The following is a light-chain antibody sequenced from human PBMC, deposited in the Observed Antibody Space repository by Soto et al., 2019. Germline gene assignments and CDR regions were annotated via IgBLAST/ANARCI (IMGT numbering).Light chain of an antibody. CDR2: GAS. V-gene: IGKV3-20*01. J-gene: IGKJ1*01. CDR1: QSVSSSC. Sequence: TVMPQSASTLSVSPGERATLSCRASQSVSSSCLAWYQQKPGQAPRLLIFGASRRATGIPDRFIGSGSGTEFILTISRLEPDDFAIYHCHQHGGSPETFGQGTKVDI. CDR3: HQHGGSPET.